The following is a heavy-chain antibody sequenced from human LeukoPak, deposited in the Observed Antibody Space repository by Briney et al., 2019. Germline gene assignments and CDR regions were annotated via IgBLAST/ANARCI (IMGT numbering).Heavy chain of an antibody. CDR1: GYTFTSYG. CDR3: ARVDFGYNYYDSSGYSKLNAFDI. Sequence: ASVKVSCKASGYTFTSYGISWVRPAPGQGVEWMGWISAYNGNTNYTQKLQGRVTITTDTSTRTAYQELRSLRWDDTAVYYCARVDFGYNYYDSSGYSKLNAFDIWGQGTMVTVSS. D-gene: IGHD3-22*01. CDR2: ISAYNGNT. J-gene: IGHJ3*02. V-gene: IGHV1-18*01.